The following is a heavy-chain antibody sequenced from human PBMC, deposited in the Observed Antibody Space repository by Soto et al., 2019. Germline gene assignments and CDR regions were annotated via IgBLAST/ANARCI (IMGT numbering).Heavy chain of an antibody. V-gene: IGHV3-74*01. CDR3: TRDQRYSSAV. CDR2: VNSDGSIT. J-gene: IGHJ4*02. D-gene: IGHD5-18*01. CDR1: GFDFTNSW. Sequence: GGSLRLSCAASGFDFTNSWMHWVRQAPGKGLVWVSHVNSDGSITTYADSVKGRFTISRDNAKNTVYLQMNSLRVEDTAVYYCTRDQRYSSAVWGQGTLVTVSS.